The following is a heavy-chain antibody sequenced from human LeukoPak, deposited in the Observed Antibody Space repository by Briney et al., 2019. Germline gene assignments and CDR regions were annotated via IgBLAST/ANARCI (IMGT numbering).Heavy chain of an antibody. J-gene: IGHJ4*02. V-gene: IGHV3-74*01. CDR1: GFTFSVCW. D-gene: IGHD6-13*01. CDR2: INPDGTST. CDR3: ARDQGGQLVHLDY. Sequence: GGSLRLSCAASGFTFSVCWVHWVRQVPGKGLVWVARINPDGTSTTYADSVKGRFTISRDNAKNTMYLQMSSLGAEDMAVYYCARDQGGQLVHLDYWGQGTLVTVSS.